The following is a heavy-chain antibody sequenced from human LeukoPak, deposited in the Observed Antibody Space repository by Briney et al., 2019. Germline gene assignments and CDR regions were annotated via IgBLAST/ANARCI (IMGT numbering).Heavy chain of an antibody. D-gene: IGHD2-2*01. CDR2: ISGYNGNT. J-gene: IGHJ4*02. CDR3: AREYCSTTRCYMADY. Sequence: GASVKVSCKASGYTFTSYSISWVRQAPGQGLEWMGWISGYNGNTNYAQKLQGRVTMTTDTSTSTAYMELRSLRSDDTAVYYCAREYCSTTRCYMADYWGQGTLVTVSS. CDR1: GYTFTSYS. V-gene: IGHV1-18*01.